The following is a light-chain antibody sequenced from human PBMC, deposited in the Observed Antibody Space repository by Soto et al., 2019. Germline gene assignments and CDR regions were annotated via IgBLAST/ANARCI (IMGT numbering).Light chain of an antibody. CDR3: QQYDFYWT. CDR2: KAS. CDR1: QSICSG. V-gene: IGKV1-5*03. Sequence: DIQMTQSPSTLSASVGDRVTITCRASQSICSGLAWYQQKPGKAPKLLIYKASTLESGVPLRFSGSGSGTEFTLTITSLQPDDFATYYCQQYDFYWTFGQGTKVEIK. J-gene: IGKJ1*01.